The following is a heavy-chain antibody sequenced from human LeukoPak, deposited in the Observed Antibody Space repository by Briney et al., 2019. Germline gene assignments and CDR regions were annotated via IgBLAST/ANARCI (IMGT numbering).Heavy chain of an antibody. D-gene: IGHD4-17*01. CDR1: AFVFSNYN. J-gene: IGHJ2*01. Sequence: PGGSLRLSCAASAFVFSNYNMNWVRQAPGKGLEWISYISHSSSAMYYADSVKGRFTISRDKAKNSLFLQMSSLRAEDTALYYCARGTVTQDWYFDLWGRGTLVTVSS. CDR2: ISHSSSAM. V-gene: IGHV3-48*01. CDR3: ARGTVTQDWYFDL.